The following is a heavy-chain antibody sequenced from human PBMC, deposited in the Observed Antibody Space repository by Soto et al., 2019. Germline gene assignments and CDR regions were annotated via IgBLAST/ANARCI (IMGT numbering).Heavy chain of an antibody. Sequence: SETLSLTCTVSCGSISSYYWSWIRQPPGKGLEWIGYIYYSGSTNYNPSLKSRVTISVDTSKNQFSLKLSSVTAADTAVYYCARGGSYSILDYWGQGTLVTVSS. V-gene: IGHV4-59*01. CDR3: ARGGSYSILDY. J-gene: IGHJ4*02. CDR2: IYYSGST. CDR1: CGSISSYY. D-gene: IGHD1-26*01.